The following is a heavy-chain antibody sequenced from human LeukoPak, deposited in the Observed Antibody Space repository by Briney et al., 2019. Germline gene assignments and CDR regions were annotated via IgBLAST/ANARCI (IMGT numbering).Heavy chain of an antibody. CDR1: GFTFSTYA. CDR3: VRDVLRFLEWLSRGAFDY. J-gene: IGHJ4*02. CDR2: ISGSGGST. Sequence: GGSLRLSCAASGFTFSTYAMSWVRQAPGKGLEWVSAISGSGGSTYYADSVKGRFTISRDNSKNTPYLQMNSLRAEDTAVYYCVRDVLRFLEWLSRGAFDYWGQGTLVTVSS. V-gene: IGHV3-23*01. D-gene: IGHD3-3*01.